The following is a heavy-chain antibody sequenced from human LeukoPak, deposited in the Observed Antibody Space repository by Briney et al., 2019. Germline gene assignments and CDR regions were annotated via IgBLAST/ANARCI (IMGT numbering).Heavy chain of an antibody. CDR2: INPNSGGT. CDR1: GYTFTGYY. V-gene: IGHV1-2*02. D-gene: IGHD1/OR15-1a*01. Sequence: ASVKVSCKASGYTFTGYYMHWVRQAPGQGLEWMGWINPNSGGTNYAQKFQGRVTMTRDTSISTAYMELSRLRSDDTAVYYCARDSSLRGALLEQDYWGQGTLVTVSS. J-gene: IGHJ4*02. CDR3: ARDSSLRGALLEQDY.